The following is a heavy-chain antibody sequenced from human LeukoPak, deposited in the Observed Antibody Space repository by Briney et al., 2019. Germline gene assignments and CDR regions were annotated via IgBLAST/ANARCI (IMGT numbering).Heavy chain of an antibody. CDR1: GFTFSSYW. CDR2: IKQDGSEK. J-gene: IGHJ5*02. D-gene: IGHD6-13*01. CDR3: ARVFIAAAGAAPGFDP. V-gene: IGHV3-7*03. Sequence: TGGSLRLSCAASGFTFSSYWMSWVRQAPGKGLEWVANIKQDGSEKYYVDSVKGRFTISRDNAKNSLYLQMNSLRSEDTAVYYCARVFIAAAGAAPGFDPWGQGTLVTVSS.